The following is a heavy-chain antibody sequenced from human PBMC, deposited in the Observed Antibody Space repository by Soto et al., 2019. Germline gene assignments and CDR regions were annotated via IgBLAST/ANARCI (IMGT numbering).Heavy chain of an antibody. Sequence: EVQLVESGGGLVQPGGSLRLSCAASGFTFSNYWMSWVRQAPGKGLEWVANIKQDGSEKYYVDSVKGRFTISRDNAKNSLYLKMNSLRAEDTAVYYCARDLASTTIPNYWGQGTLVTVSS. CDR2: IKQDGSEK. D-gene: IGHD4-17*01. V-gene: IGHV3-7*04. J-gene: IGHJ4*02. CDR3: ARDLASTTIPNY. CDR1: GFTFSNYW.